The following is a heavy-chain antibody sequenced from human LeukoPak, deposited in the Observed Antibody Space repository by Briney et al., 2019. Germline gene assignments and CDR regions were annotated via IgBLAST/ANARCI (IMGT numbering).Heavy chain of an antibody. D-gene: IGHD4-17*01. CDR2: INSYGSIT. J-gene: IGHJ4*02. Sequence: GGSLRLSCAASGFTFSSYWMHWVRQAPGKGLVWVSRINSYGSITSYADSVKGRFTISRDNAKNTLYLQMNSLRAEDMAIYYRARNLGLRDDYWGQGTLVTVSS. CDR1: GFTFSSYW. CDR3: ARNLGLRDDY. V-gene: IGHV3-74*01.